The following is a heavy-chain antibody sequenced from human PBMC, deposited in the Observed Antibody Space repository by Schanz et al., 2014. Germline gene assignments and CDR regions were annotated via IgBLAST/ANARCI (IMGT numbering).Heavy chain of an antibody. Sequence: VQLLESGGGLVQPGGSLRLSCAASGFTFSSYAMSWVRQAPGKGLEWVAVISYDGSFKNYADSVRGRITMSRDNSKSTLYLQMNSLRPEDTAVYYCARGRVLESWGQGTLVTVSS. CDR2: ISYDGSFK. CDR1: GFTFSSYA. CDR3: ARGRVLES. J-gene: IGHJ5*02. D-gene: IGHD1-1*01. V-gene: IGHV3-33*08.